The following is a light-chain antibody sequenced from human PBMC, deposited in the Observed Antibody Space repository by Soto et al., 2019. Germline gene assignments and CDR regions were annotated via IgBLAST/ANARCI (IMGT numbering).Light chain of an antibody. Sequence: DIQMTQSPSSLSAPLEDRVTITCRASQTISSWLAWYQQKPGKAPKLLIYKASTLKSGVPSRFSGSGSGTEFTLTISSLQPDDFATYYCQHYNSYSEAFGQGTKVDIK. J-gene: IGKJ1*01. CDR3: QHYNSYSEA. CDR2: KAS. V-gene: IGKV1-5*03. CDR1: QTISSW.